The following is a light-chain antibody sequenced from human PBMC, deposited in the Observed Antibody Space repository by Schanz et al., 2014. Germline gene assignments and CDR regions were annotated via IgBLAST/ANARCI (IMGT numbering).Light chain of an antibody. V-gene: IGLV2-11*01. CDR1: TSDVGAYDY. CDR3: CSYAGTHIYVI. J-gene: IGLJ2*01. CDR2: DVN. Sequence: QSALTQPRSVSGSPGQSVTISCTGTTSDVGAYDYVSWYQQHPGKVPKLIIYDVNKRPSGVPDRFSGSKSGNTASLTISGLQAEDEADYYCCSYAGTHIYVIFGGGTKLTVL.